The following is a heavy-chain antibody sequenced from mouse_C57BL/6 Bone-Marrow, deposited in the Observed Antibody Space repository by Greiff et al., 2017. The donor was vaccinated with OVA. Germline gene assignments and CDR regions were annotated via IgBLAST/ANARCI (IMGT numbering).Heavy chain of an antibody. CDR2: IDPSDSYT. CDR1: GYTFTSYW. CDR3: ARLGDGYPLFDY. V-gene: IGHV1-69*01. D-gene: IGHD2-3*01. Sequence: QVQLKQPGAELVMPGASVKLSCKASGYTFTSYWMHWVKQRPGQGLEWIGEIDPSDSYTNYNQKFKGKSTLTVDKSSSTAYMQLSSLTSEDSAVYYCARLGDGYPLFDYWGQGTTLTVSS. J-gene: IGHJ2*01.